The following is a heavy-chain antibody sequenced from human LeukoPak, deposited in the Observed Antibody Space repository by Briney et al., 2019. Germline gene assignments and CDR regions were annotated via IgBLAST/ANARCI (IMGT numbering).Heavy chain of an antibody. Sequence: SETLSLTCTVSGGSISSYYWSWIRQPPGKGLEWIGYIYYSGSTNYNPSLKSRLSISVDTSKIQFSLRLSSVTVADTAVYYCARTPLRGATFFTSYPNWFDTWGQGTLVTVSS. CDR2: IYYSGST. V-gene: IGHV4-59*08. CDR3: ARTPLRGATFFTSYPNWFDT. D-gene: IGHD3-10*01. CDR1: GGSISSYY. J-gene: IGHJ5*02.